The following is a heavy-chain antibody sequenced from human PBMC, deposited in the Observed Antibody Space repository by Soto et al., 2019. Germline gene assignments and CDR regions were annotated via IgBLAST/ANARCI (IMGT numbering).Heavy chain of an antibody. CDR2: IIPMLGTA. J-gene: IGHJ4*02. CDR1: GGTFSCYA. CDR3: ATSRSYSSSWYGRYFDY. Sequence: QVQLVQSGAEVKKPGSSVKVSCKASGGTFSCYAITWVRQAPEEGLEWMGGIIPMLGTANYAQRFQGRVTISADESTSTAYMELISLRSEDTAVYYCATSRSYSSSWYGRYFDYWGQGTLVTVSS. D-gene: IGHD6-13*01. V-gene: IGHV1-69*01.